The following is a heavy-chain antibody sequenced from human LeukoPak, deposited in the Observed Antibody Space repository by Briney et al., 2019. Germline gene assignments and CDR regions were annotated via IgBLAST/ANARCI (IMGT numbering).Heavy chain of an antibody. CDR2: ISSSGSTI. Sequence: PGGSLRLSCAASGFTFSSYEMNWVRQAPGKGLEWVSYISSSGSTIYYADSVKGRFTISRDNAKNSLYLQMNSLRAEDTAVYYCARGWEFSGYSSSWYVNFDYWGQGTLVTVSS. CDR1: GFTFSSYE. J-gene: IGHJ4*02. CDR3: ARGWEFSGYSSSWYVNFDY. V-gene: IGHV3-48*03. D-gene: IGHD6-13*01.